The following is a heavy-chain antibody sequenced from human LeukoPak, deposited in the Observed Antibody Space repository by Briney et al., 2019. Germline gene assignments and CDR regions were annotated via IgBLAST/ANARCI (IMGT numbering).Heavy chain of an antibody. J-gene: IGHJ4*02. CDR3: ARMGSSGYYSDY. Sequence: PGGSLRLSCAASGFTFSSYSMNWVRQAPGKGLEWVAFIRYDGSNKYYADTVKGRFTVSRDKSKNTLYLQMNSLRAEDTAVYYCARMGSSGYYSDYWGQGTLVTVSS. D-gene: IGHD3-22*01. V-gene: IGHV3-33*08. CDR1: GFTFSSYS. CDR2: IRYDGSNK.